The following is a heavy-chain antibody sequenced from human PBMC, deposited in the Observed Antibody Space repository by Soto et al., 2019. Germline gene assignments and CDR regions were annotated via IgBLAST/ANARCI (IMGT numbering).Heavy chain of an antibody. CDR3: ARDHIEYSSSKYYYYGMDV. J-gene: IGHJ6*02. CDR1: GGSISSGGYY. D-gene: IGHD6-6*01. V-gene: IGHV4-31*03. Sequence: PSETLSLTCTVSGGSISSGGYYWSWIRQHPGKGLEWIGYIYYSGSTYYNPSLKSRVTISVDTSKNQFSLKLSSVTAVDTAMYYCARDHIEYSSSKYYYYGMDVWGQGTTVTVSS. CDR2: IYYSGST.